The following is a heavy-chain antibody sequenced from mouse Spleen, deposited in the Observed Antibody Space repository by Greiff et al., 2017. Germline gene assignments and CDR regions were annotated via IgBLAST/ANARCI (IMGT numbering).Heavy chain of an antibody. CDR3: TRDEDYYGNYRFAY. Sequence: EVQGVESGEGLVKPGGSLKLSCAASGFTFSSYAMSWVRQTPEKRLEWVAYISSGGEYIYYADTVKGRFTISRDNARNTLYLQMSSLKSEDTAMYYCTRDEDYYGNYRFAYWGQGTLVTVSA. CDR1: GFTFSSYA. V-gene: IGHV5-9-1*02. D-gene: IGHD2-1*01. CDR2: ISSGGEYI. J-gene: IGHJ3*01.